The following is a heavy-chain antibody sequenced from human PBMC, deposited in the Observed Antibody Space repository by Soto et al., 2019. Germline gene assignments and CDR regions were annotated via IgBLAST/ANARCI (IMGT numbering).Heavy chain of an antibody. V-gene: IGHV1-69*06. Sequence: QVQLVQSGAEVKKPGSSVKVSCKASGGSFRTYSINWARQAPGQGLEWMGGIIPIFDTPNHAQKFQGRLTINADKSTNTAYMELSSLRSEDTAVYYCARGSFPHLADYAMDVWGQGTTVIVSS. CDR3: ARGSFPHLADYAMDV. CDR1: GGSFRTYS. J-gene: IGHJ6*02. CDR2: IIPIFDTP. D-gene: IGHD3-10*01.